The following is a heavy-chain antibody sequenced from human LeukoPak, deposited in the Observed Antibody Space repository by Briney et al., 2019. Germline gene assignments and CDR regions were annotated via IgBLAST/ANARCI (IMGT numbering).Heavy chain of an antibody. J-gene: IGHJ4*02. CDR2: IYYSGST. V-gene: IGHV4-59*01. D-gene: IGHD6-13*01. Sequence: SETLSLTCTVSGGSISSYYWSWIRQPPGKGLEWIGYIYYSGSTNYNPSLKSRVTISVDTSKNQFSLKLSSVTAADTAVYYCARGWYSSSWTLWSQGTLVTVSS. CDR3: ARGWYSSSWTL. CDR1: GGSISSYY.